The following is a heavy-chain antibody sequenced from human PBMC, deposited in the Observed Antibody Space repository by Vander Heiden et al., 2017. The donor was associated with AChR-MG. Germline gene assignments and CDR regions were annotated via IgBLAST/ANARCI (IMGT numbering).Heavy chain of an antibody. Sequence: QVQLQESGPGLGKPSETLSPTCTVSGGSISSYYWSWIRQPPGKGLEWIGYIYYSGSTNYNPSLKSRVTISVDTSKNQFSLKLSSVTAADTAVYYCARGESTTANFDYWGQGTLVTVSS. J-gene: IGHJ4*02. D-gene: IGHD1-26*01. CDR3: ARGESTTANFDY. V-gene: IGHV4-59*01. CDR2: IYYSGST. CDR1: GGSISSYY.